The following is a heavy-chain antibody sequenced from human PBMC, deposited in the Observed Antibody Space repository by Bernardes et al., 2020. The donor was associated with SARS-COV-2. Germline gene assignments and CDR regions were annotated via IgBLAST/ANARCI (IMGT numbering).Heavy chain of an antibody. CDR2: IWSDGTKK. CDR1: AFSFNRYG. V-gene: IGHV3-33*01. Sequence: GGSLRLSCGASAFSFNRYGMHWVRQAPGKGLEWVAVIWSDGTKKYYADSVRGRFTISRDNSKNTLYLQMDSLRVEDTALYFCSRAVWNSFYYYAMDVWGQGTTVTVSS. CDR3: SRAVWNSFYYYAMDV. J-gene: IGHJ6*02. D-gene: IGHD1-7*01.